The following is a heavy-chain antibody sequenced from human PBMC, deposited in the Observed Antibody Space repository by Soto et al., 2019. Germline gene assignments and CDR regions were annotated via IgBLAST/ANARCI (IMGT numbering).Heavy chain of an antibody. D-gene: IGHD5-12*01. Sequence: EVQLAESGGGLVQPGGSLRLSCAASGFTFGTHEINWVRQAPGKGLEWISYISNSGSTKHYADSVKGRFTISRDNAKNLLYLQMKSLRVEDTAVYYCARGAGSGYDPTYNWFAPWGQGTVFTFSS. CDR1: GFTFGTHE. V-gene: IGHV3-48*03. J-gene: IGHJ5*02. CDR3: ARGAGSGYDPTYNWFAP. CDR2: ISNSGSTK.